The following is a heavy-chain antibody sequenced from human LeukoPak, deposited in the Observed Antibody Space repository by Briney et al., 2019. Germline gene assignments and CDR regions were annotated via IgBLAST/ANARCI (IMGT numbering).Heavy chain of an antibody. J-gene: IGHJ4*02. Sequence: GGSLRLSCAASGFTFSSYAMHWVRQAPGKGLEWVAVISYDGSNKYYADSVKGRFTISRDNSKNTPYLQMNSLRAEDTAVYYCAKDKKKHIVVVVAASWGQGTLVTVSS. D-gene: IGHD2-15*01. CDR3: AKDKKKHIVVVVAAS. CDR2: ISYDGSNK. V-gene: IGHV3-30-3*01. CDR1: GFTFSSYA.